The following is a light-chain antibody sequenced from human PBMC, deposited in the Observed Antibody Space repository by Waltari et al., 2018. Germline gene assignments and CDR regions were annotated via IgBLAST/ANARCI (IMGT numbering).Light chain of an antibody. CDR2: TDN. CDR3: ATWDDTLHGCWV. CDR1: SSNIGSDT. J-gene: IGLJ3*02. V-gene: IGLV1-44*01. Sequence: QSVLTQPPSASGTPGQRVTISCSGSSSNIGSDTENWFQPLPGTAPKLLIYTDNQRPSGVPDRFSGSKSGTSASLAISGLQSEDEADYYCATWDDTLHGCWVFGGGTKLTVL.